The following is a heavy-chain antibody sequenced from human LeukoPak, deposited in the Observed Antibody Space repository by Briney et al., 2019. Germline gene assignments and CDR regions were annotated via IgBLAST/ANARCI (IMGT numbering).Heavy chain of an antibody. J-gene: IGHJ4*02. Sequence: SETLSLTCIVSGGSISSLNLWSWLRQPPGKGLDWIGYIYHSGSTNYNPSLKSRVTISVDTSKTQISLKLGAVTAADTAVYYCARSRVWSDYWGYFDYWGQGTLVTVSS. V-gene: IGHV4-59*11. CDR2: IYHSGST. D-gene: IGHD3-3*01. CDR1: GGSISSLNL. CDR3: ARSRVWSDYWGYFDY.